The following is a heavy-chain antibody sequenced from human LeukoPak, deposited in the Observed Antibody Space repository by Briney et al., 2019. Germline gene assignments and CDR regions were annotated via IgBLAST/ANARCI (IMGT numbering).Heavy chain of an antibody. D-gene: IGHD3-22*01. Sequence: GGSLRLSCAASGFTFSDYYMSWIRQAPGKGLEWVSYISSSGSTIYYADSVKGRFTIYRDNAKNSLYLQMNSLRAEDTAVYYCARDRLHYYDSSGYYAYWGQGTLVTVSS. V-gene: IGHV3-11*01. J-gene: IGHJ4*02. CDR3: ARDRLHYYDSSGYYAY. CDR2: ISSSGSTI. CDR1: GFTFSDYY.